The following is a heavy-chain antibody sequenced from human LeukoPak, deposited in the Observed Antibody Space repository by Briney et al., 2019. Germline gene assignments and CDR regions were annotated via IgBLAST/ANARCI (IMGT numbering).Heavy chain of an antibody. D-gene: IGHD3-3*02. CDR1: GGSISSYY. CDR2: IYTSGST. Sequence: PSETLSLTCTVSGGSISSYYWSWIRQPAGKGLEWIGRIYTSGSTNYNPSLKSRVTMSVDTSKNQFSLKLSSVTAADTAVYYCARDKGIQDYYYMDVWGKGTTVTISS. CDR3: ARDKGIQDYYYMDV. J-gene: IGHJ6*03. V-gene: IGHV4-4*07.